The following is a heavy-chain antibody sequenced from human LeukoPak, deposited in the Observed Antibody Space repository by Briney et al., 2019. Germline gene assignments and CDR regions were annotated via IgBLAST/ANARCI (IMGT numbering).Heavy chain of an antibody. V-gene: IGHV3-23*01. D-gene: IGHD3-22*01. J-gene: IGHJ5*02. CDR1: GFTFSSYA. Sequence: GRSLRLSCAASGFTFSSYAMSWVRQAPGKGLEWVSAISGSGGSTYYADSVKGRFTISRDNSKNTLYLQMNSLRAEDTAVYYCAKDRDYYDSKPWGQGTLVTVSS. CDR3: AKDRDYYDSKP. CDR2: ISGSGGST.